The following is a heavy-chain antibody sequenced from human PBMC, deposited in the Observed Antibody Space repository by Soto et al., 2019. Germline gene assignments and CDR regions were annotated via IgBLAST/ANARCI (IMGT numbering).Heavy chain of an antibody. CDR3: AKQLERLGEYYYGMDV. Sequence: GALRLSCAASGFTFSSYGMHWVRQAPGKGLEWVAVISYDGSNKYYADSVKGRFTISRDNSKNTLYLQMNSLRAEDTAVYYCAKQLERLGEYYYGMDVWGQGTTVTVSS. D-gene: IGHD1-1*01. V-gene: IGHV3-30*18. J-gene: IGHJ6*02. CDR2: ISYDGSNK. CDR1: GFTFSSYG.